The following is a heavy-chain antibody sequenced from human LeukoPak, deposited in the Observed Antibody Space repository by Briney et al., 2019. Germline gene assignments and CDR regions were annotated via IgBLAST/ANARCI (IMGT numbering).Heavy chain of an antibody. CDR3: ARGYRLNPIH. CDR1: GGSFSGYY. Sequence: SETLSLTCVVYGGSFSGYYWSWIRQPPGQGVEWIGEINDSGTTNHNPSLKSRVTISVDASKNQFSLKLTSVTAADTALYYCARGYRLNPIHWGQGSLVTVSS. V-gene: IGHV4-34*01. CDR2: INDSGTT. J-gene: IGHJ4*02. D-gene: IGHD2-8*01.